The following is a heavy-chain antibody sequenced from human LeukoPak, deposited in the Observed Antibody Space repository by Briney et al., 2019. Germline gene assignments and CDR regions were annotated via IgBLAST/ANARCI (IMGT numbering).Heavy chain of an antibody. Sequence: GGSLRLSCAASGFTFSSYAKSWVRQAPGKGLEWVSAISGSGGSTYYADSVKGRFTISRDNSKNTLYLQMNSLRAEDTAVYYCAREPFPEYYDILTGSFDYWGQGTLVTVSS. CDR1: GFTFSSYA. CDR2: ISGSGGST. V-gene: IGHV3-23*01. D-gene: IGHD3-9*01. J-gene: IGHJ4*02. CDR3: AREPFPEYYDILTGSFDY.